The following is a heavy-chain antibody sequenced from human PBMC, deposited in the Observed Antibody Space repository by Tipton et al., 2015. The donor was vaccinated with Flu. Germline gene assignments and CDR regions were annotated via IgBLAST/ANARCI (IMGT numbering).Heavy chain of an antibody. CDR1: GGSINSYY. V-gene: IGHV4-34*01. Sequence: LRLSCTVSGGSINSYYWSWIRQPPGKGLEWIGEINHSGSTNYNPSLKSRLTISLDMSKNQFSLNLYSASAADAAVYYCARHTRIAIGGLNWFDPWGQGTLVTVSS. D-gene: IGHD2/OR15-2a*01. CDR3: ARHTRIAIGGLNWFDP. J-gene: IGHJ5*02. CDR2: INHSGST.